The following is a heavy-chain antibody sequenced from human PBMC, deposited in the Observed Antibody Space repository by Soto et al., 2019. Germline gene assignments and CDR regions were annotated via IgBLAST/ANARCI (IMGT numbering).Heavy chain of an antibody. CDR3: ARQGFGELHGLVDV. Sequence: SETLSLTCAVSGGSISSGGYSWSWIRQPPGKGLEWIGYMYYSGSTSYNPSLRSRVTISLDTSKNQFSLKLSSVTAADTALYYCARQGFGELHGLVDVWGQGTTVTVSS. J-gene: IGHJ6*02. V-gene: IGHV4-61*08. D-gene: IGHD3-10*01. CDR2: MYYSGST. CDR1: GGSISSGGYS.